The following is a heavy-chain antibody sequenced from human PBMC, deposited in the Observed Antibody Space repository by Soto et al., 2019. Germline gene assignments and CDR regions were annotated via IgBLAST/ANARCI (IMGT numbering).Heavy chain of an antibody. V-gene: IGHV4-59*01. CDR2: IYYSGST. CDR1: GDSISSYY. CDR3: ARDRVGAAGPYYFDY. J-gene: IGHJ4*02. Sequence: SAPLSLTCTFSGDSISSYYWIWIRHPPGKGLEWIGYIYYSGSTNYNPSLKSRVTISVDTSKNQFSLKLSSVTAADTAVYYCARDRVGAAGPYYFDYWGQGTLVTVSS. D-gene: IGHD6-13*01.